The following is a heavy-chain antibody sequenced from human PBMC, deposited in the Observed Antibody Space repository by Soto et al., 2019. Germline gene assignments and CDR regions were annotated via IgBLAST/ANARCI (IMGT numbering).Heavy chain of an antibody. J-gene: IGHJ4*02. Sequence: ASVKVSCKASGGTFSSYAISWVRQAPGQGLEWMGGIIPIFGTANYAQKFQGRVTITADESTSTAYMELSSLRSEDTAVYYCAREADTALAASGVAFDYWGQGTLVTVSS. CDR1: GGTFSSYA. CDR3: AREADTALAASGVAFDY. D-gene: IGHD5-18*01. V-gene: IGHV1-69*13. CDR2: IIPIFGTA.